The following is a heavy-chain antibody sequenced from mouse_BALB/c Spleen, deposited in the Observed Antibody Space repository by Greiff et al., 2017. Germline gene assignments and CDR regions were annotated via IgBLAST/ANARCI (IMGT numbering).Heavy chain of an antibody. J-gene: IGHJ3*01. CDR3: ASLRRFAY. D-gene: IGHD1-1*01. Sequence: EAKLMESGGDLVKPGGSLKLSCAASGFTFSSYGMSWVRQTPDKRLEWVATISSGGSYTYYPDSVKGRFTISRDNAKNTLYLQMSSLKSEDTAMYYCASLRRFAYWGQGTLVTVSA. CDR1: GFTFSSYG. CDR2: ISSGGSYT. V-gene: IGHV5-6*01.